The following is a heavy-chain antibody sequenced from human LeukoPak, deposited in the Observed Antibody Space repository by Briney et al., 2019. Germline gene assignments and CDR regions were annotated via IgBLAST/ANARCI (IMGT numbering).Heavy chain of an antibody. V-gene: IGHV3-30*18. D-gene: IGHD6-19*01. J-gene: IGHJ4*02. CDR2: ISYDGSNK. Sequence: GRSLRLSCAASGFTFSSYGMHWVRQAPGKGLEWVAVISYDGSNKYYADSVKGRFTISRDNSKNTLYLQMNSLRAEDTAVYYCAKTYGRIAVAATPSGFDYWGQGTLVTVSS. CDR3: AKTYGRIAVAATPSGFDY. CDR1: GFTFSSYG.